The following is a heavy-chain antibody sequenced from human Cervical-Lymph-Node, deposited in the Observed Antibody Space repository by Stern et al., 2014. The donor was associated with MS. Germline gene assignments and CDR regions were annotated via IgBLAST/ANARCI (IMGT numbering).Heavy chain of an antibody. V-gene: IGHV3-74*01. D-gene: IGHD5-18*01. CDR1: GFTFSTYW. CDR3: ARAHVDTWDWFDP. CDR2: INGDGSRT. J-gene: IGHJ5*02. Sequence: EVQLVESGGDLVQPGGSLRLSCTASGFTFSTYWMHWVRQAPGQGLVWVSRINGDGSRTSYADSVKGRITISRDNAKNTLDVQMNSLRVEDTAVDYCARAHVDTWDWFDPWGQGTLVTVSS.